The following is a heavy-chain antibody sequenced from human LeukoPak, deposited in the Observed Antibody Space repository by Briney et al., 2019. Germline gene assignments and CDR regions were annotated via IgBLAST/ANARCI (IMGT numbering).Heavy chain of an antibody. CDR1: GFTFSSYA. CDR3: ARGLYYDFWSGYPQYYFDY. D-gene: IGHD3-3*01. CDR2: ISGSGGST. Sequence: GGSLRLSCAASGFTFSSYAMSWVRQAPGKGLEWVSAISGSGGSTYYADSVKGRFTISRDNSKNTLYLQMNSLRAEDTAVYYCARGLYYDFWSGYPQYYFDYWGQGTLVTVSS. J-gene: IGHJ4*02. V-gene: IGHV3-23*01.